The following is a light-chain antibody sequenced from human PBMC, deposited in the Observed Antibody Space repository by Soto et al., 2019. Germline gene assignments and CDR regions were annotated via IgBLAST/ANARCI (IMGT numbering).Light chain of an antibody. CDR1: QSVNSDY. CDR2: GAS. J-gene: IGKJ2*01. V-gene: IGKV3-20*01. CDR3: QQYSSLPHT. Sequence: EIVLTQSPGTLSLSPGERATLSCRASQSVNSDYLGWFQQKPGQAPRLLIYGASTRATGIPDRFSGSGSGTDFTLTISRLEPEDFAVYYCQQYSSLPHTFGQGTKLEVK.